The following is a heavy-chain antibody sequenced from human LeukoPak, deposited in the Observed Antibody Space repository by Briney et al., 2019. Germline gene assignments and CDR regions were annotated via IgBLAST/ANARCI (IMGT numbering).Heavy chain of an antibody. V-gene: IGHV3-23*01. CDR1: GFTFSSYA. CDR2: ISGSGGST. CDR3: AKDQRGVYTSYYFDY. J-gene: IGHJ4*02. Sequence: GGSLRLSCAASGFTFSSYAMSWVRQAPGKGLEWVSAISGSGGSTYYADSVKSRFTISRDNSKNTLYLQMNSLRAEDTAVYYCAKDQRGVYTSYYFDYWGQGTLVTVPS. D-gene: IGHD3-10*01.